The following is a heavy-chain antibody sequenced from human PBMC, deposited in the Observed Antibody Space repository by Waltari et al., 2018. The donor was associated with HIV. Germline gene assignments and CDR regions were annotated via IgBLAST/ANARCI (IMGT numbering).Heavy chain of an antibody. V-gene: IGHV4-31*03. CDR2: VYYRGST. Sequence: QVQLQESGPGLVKPSQTVSLTCTVSGDSLASSSYYWAWIRQHPEKGLEWIAFVYYRGSTFSNPSFKSRATVSVDTSENQFSLKLTSMTDADTAVYYCARVVYWYFDLWGRGTLVTVSS. J-gene: IGHJ2*01. CDR1: GDSLASSSYY. CDR3: ARVVYWYFDL.